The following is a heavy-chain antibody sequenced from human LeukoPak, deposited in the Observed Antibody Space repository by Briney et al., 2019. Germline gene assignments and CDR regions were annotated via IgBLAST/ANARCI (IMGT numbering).Heavy chain of an antibody. J-gene: IGHJ5*02. CDR3: ARDVTTPNWFDP. V-gene: IGHV4-39*02. CDR2: IYYSGST. Sequence: SETLSLTCTVSGGSISSSSYYWGWIRQPPGKGLEWIGSIYYSGSTYYNPSLKSRVTISVDTSKNQFSLKLSSVTAADTAVYYCARDVTTPNWFDPWGQGTLVTVSS. D-gene: IGHD4-11*01. CDR1: GGSISSSSYY.